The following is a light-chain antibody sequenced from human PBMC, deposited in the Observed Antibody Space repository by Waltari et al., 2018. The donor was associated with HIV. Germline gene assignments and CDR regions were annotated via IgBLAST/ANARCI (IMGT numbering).Light chain of an antibody. J-gene: IGKJ1*01. CDR1: RTVLLDSSKRNY. Sequence: DIVMTQSQASLAVSLGERATIKCKSSRTVLLDSSKRNYLAWYQQKPGRPPHVLIYLASTRESGVPDRFSGSGSGTDFTLTINSLQAEDVAVYFCQQYFTTPPTFGQGTKVEIK. V-gene: IGKV4-1*01. CDR3: QQYFTTPPT. CDR2: LAS.